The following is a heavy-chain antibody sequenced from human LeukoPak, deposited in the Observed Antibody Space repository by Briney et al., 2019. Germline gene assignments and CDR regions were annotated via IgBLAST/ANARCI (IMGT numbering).Heavy chain of an antibody. V-gene: IGHV4-39*01. Sequence: SETLSLTCTVSGGSISSSSYYWGWIRQPPGKGLEWIGSIYYSGSTYYNPSLKSRVTISVDTSKNQFSLKLSSVTAADTAVYYCARPSYYDSNNYSAFDIWGQGTMVTVSS. D-gene: IGHD3-22*01. CDR2: IYYSGST. J-gene: IGHJ3*02. CDR3: ARPSYYDSNNYSAFDI. CDR1: GGSISSSSYY.